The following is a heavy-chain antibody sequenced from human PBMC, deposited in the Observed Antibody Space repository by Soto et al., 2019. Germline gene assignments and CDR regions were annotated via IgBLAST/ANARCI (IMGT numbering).Heavy chain of an antibody. J-gene: IGHJ6*02. CDR1: GFTFSNAW. CDR2: IKSKTDGGTT. Sequence: GGSLRLSCAASGFTFSNAWMNWVRQAPGKGLEWVGRIKSKTDGGTTDYAAPVKGRFTISRDDSKNTLYLQMNSLKTEDTAVYYCTTVRGLSMAQTYCGGDCPLGYYGMDVWGQGTTVTVSS. CDR3: TTVRGLSMAQTYCGGDCPLGYYGMDV. D-gene: IGHD2-21*02. V-gene: IGHV3-15*07.